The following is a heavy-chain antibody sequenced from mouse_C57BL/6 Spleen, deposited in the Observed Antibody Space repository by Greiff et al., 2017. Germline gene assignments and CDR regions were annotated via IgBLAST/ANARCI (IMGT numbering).Heavy chain of an antibody. CDR3: SRWEYDGRFAY. D-gene: IGHD2-14*01. CDR2: FYPRDGST. V-gene: IGHV1-78*01. CDR1: GYPFTDHT. Sequence: VKLVESDAELVKPGASVKISCKVSGYPFTDHTIHWMKQRPEQGLEWIGYFYPRDGSTKYNEGMKVKATLTADKSSSTAYMQLNGLTSEESAVYFFSRWEYDGRFAYWGQGTLVTVAA. J-gene: IGHJ3*01.